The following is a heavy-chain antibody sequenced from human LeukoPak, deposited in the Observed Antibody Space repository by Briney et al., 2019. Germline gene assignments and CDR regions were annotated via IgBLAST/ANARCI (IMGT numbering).Heavy chain of an antibody. D-gene: IGHD2/OR15-2a*01. V-gene: IGHV1-69*13. Sequence: GASVKVSCKASGGTFRSYAISWVRQAPGQGLEWMGGIIPIFGTANYAQKFQGRVTITADESTSTAYMELSSLRSEDTAVYYCARRGAIISYYYYGMDVWGQGTTVTVSS. CDR2: IIPIFGTA. CDR3: ARRGAIISYYYYGMDV. CDR1: GGTFRSYA. J-gene: IGHJ6*02.